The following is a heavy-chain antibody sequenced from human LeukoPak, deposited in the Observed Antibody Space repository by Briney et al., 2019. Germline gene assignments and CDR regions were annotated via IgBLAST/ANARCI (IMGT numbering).Heavy chain of an antibody. D-gene: IGHD4-11*01. CDR2: IYYSGST. Sequence: SETLSLTCTVSGGSISSSSYYWGWIRQPPGKGLEWIGSIYYSGSTYYNPSLKSRVTISVDTSKNQFSLKLSSVTAADTAVYYCASDDYNNYVGGPFDYWGQGTLVTVSS. CDR1: GGSISSSSYY. J-gene: IGHJ4*02. V-gene: IGHV4-39*01. CDR3: ASDDYNNYVGGPFDY.